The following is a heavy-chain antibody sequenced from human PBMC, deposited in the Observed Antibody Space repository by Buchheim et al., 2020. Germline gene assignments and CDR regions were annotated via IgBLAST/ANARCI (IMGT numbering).Heavy chain of an antibody. Sequence: EVQLLESGGGLVQPGGSLRLSCAASGFALRSYAMSWVRQAPGKGLEWVSVITGSGGSPYYADSVKGRFIISRDNSKNTLSLQMNSLRVEDTAIYYCAKVGCQEGCNYNYYYGMDVWGQGTT. CDR2: ITGSGGSP. CDR1: GFALRSYA. V-gene: IGHV3-23*01. J-gene: IGHJ6*02. D-gene: IGHD2-8*01. CDR3: AKVGCQEGCNYNYYYGMDV.